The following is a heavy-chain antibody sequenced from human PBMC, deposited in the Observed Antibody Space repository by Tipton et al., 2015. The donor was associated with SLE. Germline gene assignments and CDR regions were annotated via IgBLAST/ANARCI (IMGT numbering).Heavy chain of an antibody. D-gene: IGHD2-2*02. CDR1: GFTFSHYR. CDR2: ISSSSNFI. V-gene: IGHV3-21*01. J-gene: IGHJ3*02. CDR3: ARAGAYCSSTSCYTWAAFDI. Sequence: SLRLSCAASGFTFSHYRLAWVRQAPGKGLEWISSISSSSNFIYYADSLKGRFTISRDNAKNSLYLQMNSLRAEDTAVYYCARAGAYCSSTSCYTWAAFDIWGQGTRVTVAS.